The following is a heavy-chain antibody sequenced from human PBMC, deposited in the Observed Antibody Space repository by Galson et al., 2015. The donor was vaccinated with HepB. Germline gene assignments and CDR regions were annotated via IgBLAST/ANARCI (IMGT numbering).Heavy chain of an antibody. J-gene: IGHJ4*02. D-gene: IGHD3-9*01. Sequence: QSGAEVKKPGESLKISCEGSGYTFRNYWIGWVRQLPEKGLEWMGIIYPGDSDTEYSPSFQGRVTISADNSVNTAYLQWSSLEASDTAMYYCGRWRHQDSTGYYRFDYWGQGTLVTVSS. CDR2: IYPGDSDT. V-gene: IGHV5-51*01. CDR3: GRWRHQDSTGYYRFDY. CDR1: GYTFRNYW.